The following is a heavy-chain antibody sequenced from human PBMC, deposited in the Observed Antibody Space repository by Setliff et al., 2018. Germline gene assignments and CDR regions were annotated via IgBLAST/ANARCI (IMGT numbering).Heavy chain of an antibody. D-gene: IGHD2-2*01. CDR1: GVSVNSLTW. CDR2: IYHDGNPKFNPSV. V-gene: IGHV4-28*02. Sequence: TLSLTCAVSGVSVNSLTWWSWVRQTPGKGLEWIGFIYHDGNPKFNPSVNYNPSLKSRVTMSIDKSKNQFSLNLRSVTAADTAVYYCTRGGERYHTANWGQGLLVTVSS. CDR3: TRGGERYHTAN. J-gene: IGHJ4*02.